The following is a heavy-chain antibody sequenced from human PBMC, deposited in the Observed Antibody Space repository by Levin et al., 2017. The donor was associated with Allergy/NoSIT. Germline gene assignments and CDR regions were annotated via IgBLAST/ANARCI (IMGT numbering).Heavy chain of an antibody. CDR1: GITFSNYG. CDR3: ASRWFGEVTDYYLGLDV. J-gene: IGHJ6*02. D-gene: IGHD3-10*01. V-gene: IGHV3-30*03. CDR2: ISYDGSKK. Sequence: GESLKISCVVSGITFSNYGMHWVRQAPGKGLEWVAIISYDGSKKYYADSMTGRFTISRDNSKNTVYLQMNSLRPEDTAVYYCASRWFGEVTDYYLGLDVWGQGTTVTVSS.